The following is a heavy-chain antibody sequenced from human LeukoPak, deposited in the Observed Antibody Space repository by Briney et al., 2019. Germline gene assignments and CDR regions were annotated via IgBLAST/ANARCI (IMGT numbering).Heavy chain of an antibody. CDR3: AKGPDYDILTPIDY. Sequence: GGSLRLSCAASGFTVSSSYMIWVRQAPGKGLEWVSGISWNSGRRGYADSVKGRFTISRDNAKTSLYLQMNSLRAEDMALYYCAKGPDYDILTPIDYWGQGTLVTVSS. V-gene: IGHV3-9*03. CDR2: ISWNSGRR. D-gene: IGHD3-9*01. CDR1: GFTVSSSY. J-gene: IGHJ4*02.